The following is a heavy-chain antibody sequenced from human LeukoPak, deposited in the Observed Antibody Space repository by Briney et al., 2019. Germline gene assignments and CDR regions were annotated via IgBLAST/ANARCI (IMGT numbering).Heavy chain of an antibody. CDR2: IYPGDSDT. CDR1: GYSFTSYW. J-gene: IGHJ4*02. Sequence: GESLKISCKGSGYSFTSYWIGWVRQMPGKGQEWMGIIYPGDSDTRYSPSFQGQVTISADKSISTAYLQWSSLKASDTAMYYCARIGNYGSGSYHHDYWGQGTLVTVSS. D-gene: IGHD3-10*01. CDR3: ARIGNYGSGSYHHDY. V-gene: IGHV5-51*01.